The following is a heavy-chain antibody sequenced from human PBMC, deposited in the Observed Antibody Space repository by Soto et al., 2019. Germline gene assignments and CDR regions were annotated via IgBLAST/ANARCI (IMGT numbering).Heavy chain of an antibody. Sequence: ASVKVSCKVSGYTLTELSMHWVRESAGKGLEWMGGFDPEDGETIYAQKFQGRVTMTEDTSTDTAYMELSSLRSEDTAVYYCATDHYDILTGYYGPFDYWGQGTLVTVSS. V-gene: IGHV1-24*01. CDR2: FDPEDGET. D-gene: IGHD3-9*01. J-gene: IGHJ4*02. CDR1: GYTLTELS. CDR3: ATDHYDILTGYYGPFDY.